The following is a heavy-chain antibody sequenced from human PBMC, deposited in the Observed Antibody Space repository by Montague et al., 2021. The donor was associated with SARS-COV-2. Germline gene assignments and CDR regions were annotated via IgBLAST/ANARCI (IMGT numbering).Heavy chain of an antibody. CDR1: RGSFSNYY. J-gene: IGHJ3*02. V-gene: IGHV4-34*01. Sequence: SETLSLTCAVSRGSFSNYYWTWIRQSPGKGPEWIGEINQGGAPNYTPSLKSRVTISLDTSKKQISLKLNSVTVADTAVFFCARGRPVQGSFRHFDSISSGALDIWAQGSLVIVS. CDR3: ARGRPVQGSFRHFDSISSGALDI. D-gene: IGHD3-9*01. CDR2: INQGGAP.